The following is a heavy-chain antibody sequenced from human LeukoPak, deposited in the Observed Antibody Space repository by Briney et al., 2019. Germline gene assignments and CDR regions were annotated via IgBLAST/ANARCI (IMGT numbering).Heavy chain of an antibody. Sequence: PSETLSLTCTVSGDSVRSSSYFWAWIRQPPGKGLEWIANIYYSGSTYYNPSLKSRVTITLDTSKNQFSLNLTSVTAADTAVYYCAREVKDYVWGSYRYLLHPWGQGTLVTVSS. V-gene: IGHV4-39*07. CDR2: IYYSGST. CDR1: GDSVRSSSYF. D-gene: IGHD3-16*02. CDR3: AREVKDYVWGSYRYLLHP. J-gene: IGHJ5*02.